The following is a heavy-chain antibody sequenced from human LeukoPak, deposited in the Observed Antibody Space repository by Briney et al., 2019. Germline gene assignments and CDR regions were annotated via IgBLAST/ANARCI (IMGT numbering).Heavy chain of an antibody. CDR2: ISSDGRDK. Sequence: SCKASGYPFTNYYMHWVRQAPGKGLEWVAVISSDGRDKHHADSVKGRFTISRDNSKNTLYLQTNSLRAEDTAVYYCARDLRRFAAYYFDYWGQGTLVTVSS. V-gene: IGHV3-30*03. J-gene: IGHJ4*02. CDR1: GYPFTNYY. CDR3: ARDLRRFAAYYFDY. D-gene: IGHD5/OR15-5a*01.